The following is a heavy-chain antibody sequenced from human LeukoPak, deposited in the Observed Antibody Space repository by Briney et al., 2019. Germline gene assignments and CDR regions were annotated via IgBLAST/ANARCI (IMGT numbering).Heavy chain of an antibody. CDR1: GGSFSGYY. J-gene: IGHJ3*02. Sequence: PSETLSLTCAVYGGSFSGYYWSWIRQPPGKGLEWIGEINHSGSTNYNPSLKSRVTISVDTSKNQFSLKLSSVTAADTAVYYCAREGRRGGSYSGDAFDIWGQGTMVTVSS. CDR3: AREGRRGGSYSGDAFDI. V-gene: IGHV4-34*01. CDR2: INHSGST. D-gene: IGHD1-26*01.